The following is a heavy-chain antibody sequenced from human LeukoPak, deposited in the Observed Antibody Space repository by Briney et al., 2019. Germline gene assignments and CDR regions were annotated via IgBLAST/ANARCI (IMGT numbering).Heavy chain of an antibody. J-gene: IGHJ4*02. Sequence: ASVKVSFMASGYTFTSYGISWVRQAPGQGREWMGWISAYNGNTNYAQKFQGRVTMTRDTSTSTVYMELSSLRSEDTAVYYCAREGGIIAARLPLFHYWGQGTLVTVSS. CDR3: AREGGIIAARLPLFHY. CDR2: ISAYNGNT. D-gene: IGHD6-6*01. V-gene: IGHV1-18*01. CDR1: GYTFTSYG.